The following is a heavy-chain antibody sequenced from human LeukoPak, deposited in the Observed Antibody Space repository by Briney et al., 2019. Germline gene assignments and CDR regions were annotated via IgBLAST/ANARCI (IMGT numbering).Heavy chain of an antibody. CDR3: ARARCSSTSCYISDGAFDI. V-gene: IGHV4-34*01. CDR1: GGSFSGYY. D-gene: IGHD2-2*02. J-gene: IGHJ3*02. CDR2: INHSGST. Sequence: SETLSLXCAVYGGSFSGYYWSWIRQPPGKGLEWIGEINHSGSTNYNPSLKSRVTISVDTSKNQFSLKLSSVTAADTAVYYCARARCSSTSCYISDGAFDIWGQRTMVTVSS.